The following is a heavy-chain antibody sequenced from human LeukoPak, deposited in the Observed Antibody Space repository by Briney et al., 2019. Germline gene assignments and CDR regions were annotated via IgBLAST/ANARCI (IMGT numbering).Heavy chain of an antibody. V-gene: IGHV3-15*01. D-gene: IGHD1-26*01. J-gene: IGHJ4*02. CDR1: GFTFTNAW. Sequence: GGSLRLSCSASGFTFTNAWMSWVRQAPGKGLEWVGRIKSKTDGGTTDYAAPVKGRFSISRDDSKNTLYLQMDSLKSEDTAVYYCQGGRFWGQGTLVTVSS. CDR2: IKSKTDGGTT. CDR3: QGGRF.